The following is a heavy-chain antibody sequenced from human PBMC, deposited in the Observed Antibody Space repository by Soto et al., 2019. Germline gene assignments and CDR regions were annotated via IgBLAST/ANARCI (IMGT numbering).Heavy chain of an antibody. CDR3: ARARRRYCSGGSCQYYFDY. D-gene: IGHD2-15*01. J-gene: IGHJ4*02. CDR1: GGSISSGGYS. Sequence: SETLSLTCAVSGGSISSGGYSWSWIRQPPGKGLEWIGYIYHSGSTYYNPSLKSRVTISVDRSKNQFSLKLSSVTAADTAVYYCARARRRYCSGGSCQYYFDYWGQGNLVTVSS. V-gene: IGHV4-30-2*01. CDR2: IYHSGST.